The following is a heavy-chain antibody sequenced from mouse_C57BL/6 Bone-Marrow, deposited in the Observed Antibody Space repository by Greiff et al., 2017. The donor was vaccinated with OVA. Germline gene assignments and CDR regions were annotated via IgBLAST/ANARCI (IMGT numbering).Heavy chain of an antibody. J-gene: IGHJ1*03. V-gene: IGHV5-9-1*02. CDR3: TRETGYGSSPYWYFDV. CDR1: GFTFSSYA. Sequence: EVNVVESGEGLVKPGGFLKLSCAASGFTFSSYAMSWVRQTPEKRLEWVAYISSGGDYIYYADTVKGRFTISRDNARNTLYLQMSSLKSEDTAMYYCTRETGYGSSPYWYFDVWGTGTTVTVSS. CDR2: ISSGGDYI. D-gene: IGHD1-1*01.